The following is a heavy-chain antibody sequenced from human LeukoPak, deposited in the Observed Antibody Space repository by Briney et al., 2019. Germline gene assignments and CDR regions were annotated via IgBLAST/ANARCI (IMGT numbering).Heavy chain of an antibody. CDR1: GLPFSSYG. Sequence: GSLRLSCAASGLPFSSYGMHWVRQAPGKGLEWVALIWYDGSNLYYADSVKGRFTISKDSSKNTLYLHMNSLRAEDTAVYYCARDKNYYGSGSPSLDAFDIWGQGTMVTVSS. CDR2: IWYDGSNL. V-gene: IGHV3-33*01. CDR3: ARDKNYYGSGSPSLDAFDI. D-gene: IGHD3-10*01. J-gene: IGHJ3*02.